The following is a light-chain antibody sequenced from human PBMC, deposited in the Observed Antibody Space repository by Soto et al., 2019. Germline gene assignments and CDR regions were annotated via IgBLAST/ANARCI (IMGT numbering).Light chain of an antibody. CDR1: QSVGGNY. J-gene: IGKJ1*01. Sequence: EIVLTQSPGTLSLSPGERATLSCRASQSVGGNYLAWFQQKPGQTPRILFYGASSRATGISDRFSARGSGTDFTLNISRLEPEDFAVYYCQHYGRAPWTFGQGTKVDSK. CDR3: QHYGRAPWT. V-gene: IGKV3-20*01. CDR2: GAS.